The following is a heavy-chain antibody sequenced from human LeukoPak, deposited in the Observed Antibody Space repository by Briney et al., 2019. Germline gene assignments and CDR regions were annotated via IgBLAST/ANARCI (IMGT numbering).Heavy chain of an antibody. J-gene: IGHJ4*02. D-gene: IGHD2-2*01. Sequence: GGSLRLSCAASGFTFSSYAMHWVRLAQGKGLEHVSAISSNGGSTYYADPVKGRFTISRDNSTNTLYLQMGSLRAEDMAVYYCARGGSSTSRPIDWWGQGTLVTVSS. CDR1: GFTFSSYA. CDR3: ARGGSSTSRPIDW. V-gene: IGHV3-64*02. CDR2: ISSNGGST.